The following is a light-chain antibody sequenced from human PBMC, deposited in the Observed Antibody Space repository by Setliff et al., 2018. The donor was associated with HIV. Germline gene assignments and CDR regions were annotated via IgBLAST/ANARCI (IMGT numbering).Light chain of an antibody. J-gene: IGLJ1*01. V-gene: IGLV2-14*01. CDR1: SSDVGAYNY. Sequence: QSVLTQPASVSGSPGQSITISCTGTSSDVGAYNYVSWYQQHPGKAPKLMIYDVSKRPSGVSNRFSGSKSGNTASLTTSGRQAEDEADYYCSSYTSSSTYVFGTGTKGTVL. CDR3: SSYTSSSTYV. CDR2: DVS.